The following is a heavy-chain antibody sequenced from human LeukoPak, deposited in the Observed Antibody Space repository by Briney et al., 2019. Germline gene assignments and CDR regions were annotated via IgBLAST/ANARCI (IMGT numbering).Heavy chain of an antibody. CDR2: INHSGST. CDR1: GGSFSGYY. D-gene: IGHD3-10*01. Sequence: KPSETLSLTCAVYGGSFSGYYWSWIRQPPGKGLEWIGEINHSGSTNYNPSLTSRVTISVDTTKNQFSLKLSSVTAADTAVYYCARVKYGSGGYYNYRNNWFDPWGQGTLVTVSS. V-gene: IGHV4-34*01. CDR3: ARVKYGSGGYYNYRNNWFDP. J-gene: IGHJ5*02.